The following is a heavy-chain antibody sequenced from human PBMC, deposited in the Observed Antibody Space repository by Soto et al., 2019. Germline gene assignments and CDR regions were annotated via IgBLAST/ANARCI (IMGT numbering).Heavy chain of an antibody. V-gene: IGHV1-18*01. CDR2: INAYNGNT. CDR3: SRDWFGVDY. D-gene: IGHD3-16*01. CDR1: GYTFTSYG. Sequence: QVKLVQSGAEVKKPGASVKVSCKASGYTFTSYGISWVRQAPGQGLEWMGWINAYNGNTNYAQNFQGRVTMTTDPFTSTADIDLRSLRSDDTAVYYCSRDWFGVDYWGLVTLVTFSS. J-gene: IGHJ4*02.